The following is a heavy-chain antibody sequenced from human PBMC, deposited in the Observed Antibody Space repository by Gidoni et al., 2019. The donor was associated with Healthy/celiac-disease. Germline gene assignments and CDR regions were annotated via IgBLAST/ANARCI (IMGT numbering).Heavy chain of an antibody. J-gene: IGHJ4*02. CDR2: IYYSGST. CDR3: ARVSGYSYGYDY. CDR1: GGSVSSGSYY. D-gene: IGHD5-18*01. Sequence: QVQLQESGPGLVKPSETLSLTCTVSGGSVSSGSYYWSWIRQPPGKGLEWIGYIYYSGSTNYNPSLKSRVTISVDTSKNQCSLKLSSVTAADTAVYYCARVSGYSYGYDYWGQGTLVTVSS. V-gene: IGHV4-61*01.